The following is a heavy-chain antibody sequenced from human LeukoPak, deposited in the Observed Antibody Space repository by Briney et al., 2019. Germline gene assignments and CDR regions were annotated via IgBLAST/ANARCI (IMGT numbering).Heavy chain of an antibody. Sequence: PSETLSLTCTVSGGSISSSSYYWGWIRQPPGKGLEWTGSIYYSGSTYYNPSLKSRVTISVDTSKNQFSLKLSSVTAADTAVYYCARLAAAELYYFDYWGQGTLVTVSS. D-gene: IGHD6-13*01. J-gene: IGHJ4*02. CDR1: GGSISSSSYY. CDR3: ARLAAAELYYFDY. CDR2: IYYSGST. V-gene: IGHV4-39*01.